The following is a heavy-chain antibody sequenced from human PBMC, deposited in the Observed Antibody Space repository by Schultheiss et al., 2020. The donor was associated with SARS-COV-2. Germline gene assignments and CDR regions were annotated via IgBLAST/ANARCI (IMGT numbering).Heavy chain of an antibody. CDR3: ARIVPEFNCDY. V-gene: IGHV4-31*03. Sequence: LRLSCTVSGGSISSGGYYWSWIRQHPGKGLEWIGYIYYSGSTYYNPSLKSRVTISVDTSKNQFSLKLSSVTAADTAVYYCARIVPEFNCDYWGQGTLVTVSS. CDR2: IYYSGST. CDR1: GGSISSGGYY. D-gene: IGHD3-10*01. J-gene: IGHJ4*02.